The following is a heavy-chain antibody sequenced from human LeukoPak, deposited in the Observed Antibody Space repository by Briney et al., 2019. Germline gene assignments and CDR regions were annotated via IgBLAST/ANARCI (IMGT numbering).Heavy chain of an antibody. V-gene: IGHV1-18*01. J-gene: IGHJ6*03. CDR2: ISGYNGKT. CDR3: ARAVAARTRILNYYYYYYMDV. Sequence: ASVKVSCKASGYTFNTYGITWVRQAPGQGLEWMGWISGYNGKTKYAQKLQDRVTMTTDTSTTTAYMELRSLRSDDTAVYYCARAVAARTRILNYYYYYYMDVWGKGTTVTVSS. CDR1: GYTFNTYG. D-gene: IGHD6-6*01.